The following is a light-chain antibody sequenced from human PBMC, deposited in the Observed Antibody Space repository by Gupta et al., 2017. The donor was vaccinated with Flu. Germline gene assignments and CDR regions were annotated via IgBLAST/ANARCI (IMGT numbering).Light chain of an antibody. J-gene: IGKJ1*01. CDR3: QQYNRDSPT. CDR1: QRISGW. V-gene: IGKV1-5*03. Sequence: PSTLCASVGDRVTITCRASQRISGWLAWYQQRPGKAPTLLIYQTASLETGVPSRFSGRGSGTEFTLIISSLQAEDAATYHCQQYNRDSPTFGQGTKVEIK. CDR2: QTA.